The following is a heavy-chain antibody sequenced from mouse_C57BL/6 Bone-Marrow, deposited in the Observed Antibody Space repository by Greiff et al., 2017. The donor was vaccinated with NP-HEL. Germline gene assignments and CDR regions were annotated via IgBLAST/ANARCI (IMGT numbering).Heavy chain of an antibody. CDR3: GLLPWFAY. J-gene: IGHJ3*01. D-gene: IGHD2-3*01. Sequence: VKLMESGAELVKPGASVKLSCKASGYTFTSYWMQWVKQRPGQGLEWIGEIDPSDSYTNYNQKFKGKATLTVDTSSSTAYMQLSSLTSEDSAVYYCGLLPWFAYWGQGTLVTVSA. CDR2: IDPSDSYT. V-gene: IGHV1-50*01. CDR1: GYTFTSYW.